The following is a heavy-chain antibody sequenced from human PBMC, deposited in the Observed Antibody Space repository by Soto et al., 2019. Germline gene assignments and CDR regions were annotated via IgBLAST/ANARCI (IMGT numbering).Heavy chain of an antibody. CDR3: AREGSSGSYYFDS. Sequence: PSETLSLTCTVSVGPISSGGYSWNWILQHPGKGLEWIGYIYYSGSTYYNPSLESRLTISVDTSKNQFSLNLNSVTAADTAVYYCAREGSSGSYYFDSWGQGTLVTVSS. CDR2: IYYSGST. J-gene: IGHJ4*02. CDR1: VGPISSGGYS. V-gene: IGHV4-31*03. D-gene: IGHD1-26*01.